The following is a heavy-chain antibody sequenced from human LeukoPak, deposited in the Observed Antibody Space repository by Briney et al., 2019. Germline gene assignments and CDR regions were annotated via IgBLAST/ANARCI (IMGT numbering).Heavy chain of an antibody. CDR2: IGTTGTDR. D-gene: IGHD1-14*01. Sequence: GGCLRLSCAASGFTVSSNYMSWVRQAPGRGLEWVASIGTTGTDRYYADSVKARFTISTDNATNSLYLQINSLRVEDTAVYYCATETIGRHYDYWGQGTLLTVSS. CDR3: ATETIGRHYDY. CDR1: GFTVSSNY. J-gene: IGHJ4*02. V-gene: IGHV3-21*01.